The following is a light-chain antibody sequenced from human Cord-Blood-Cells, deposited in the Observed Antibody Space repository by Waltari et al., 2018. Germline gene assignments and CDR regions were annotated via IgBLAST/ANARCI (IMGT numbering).Light chain of an antibody. V-gene: IGLV1-47*01. J-gene: IGLJ3*02. CDR1: SSNIGSNY. CDR3: AAWDDSLSGWV. CDR2: RNH. Sequence: QSVLTQPPSASGTPGQRVTISCSGSSSNIGSNYVYWYQQLPGTAPKLLIYRNHRRPAGFPGRFSGSQSGTSASLAISGLRSEDEADYYCAAWDDSLSGWVFGGGTKLTVL.